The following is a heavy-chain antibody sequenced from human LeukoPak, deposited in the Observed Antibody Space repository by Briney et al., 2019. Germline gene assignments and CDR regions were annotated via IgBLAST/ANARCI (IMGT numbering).Heavy chain of an antibody. D-gene: IGHD3-10*01. CDR1: GFTFDDYA. Sequence: GGSLRLSCAASGFTFDDYAMHWVRQAPGKGLEWVSGISWNSGSIGYADSVKGRFTISRDNAKNSLYLQMNSLRAEDTALYYCAKDATYYYGSGSVNWGQGTLVTVSS. V-gene: IGHV3-9*01. CDR2: ISWNSGSI. J-gene: IGHJ4*02. CDR3: AKDATYYYGSGSVN.